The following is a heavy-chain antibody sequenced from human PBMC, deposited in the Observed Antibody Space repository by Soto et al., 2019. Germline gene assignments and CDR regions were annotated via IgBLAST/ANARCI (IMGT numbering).Heavy chain of an antibody. CDR1: GFTFSSYA. J-gene: IGHJ4*02. D-gene: IGHD3-9*01. CDR3: ARELDILTGYYRLGY. CDR2: ISYDGSNK. Sequence: GGSLRLSCAASGFTFSSYAMHWVRQAPGKGLEWVAVISYDGSNKYYADSVKGRFTISRDNSKNTLYLQMNSLRAEDTAVYYCARELDILTGYYRLGYWGQGTLVTSPQ. V-gene: IGHV3-30-3*01.